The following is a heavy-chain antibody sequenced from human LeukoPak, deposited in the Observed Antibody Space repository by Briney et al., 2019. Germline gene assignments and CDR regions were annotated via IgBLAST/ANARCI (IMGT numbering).Heavy chain of an antibody. D-gene: IGHD3-3*01. J-gene: IGHJ4*02. V-gene: IGHV3-30*04. Sequence: PGGSLRLSCAASGFTFSSYAIHGVRQAPGKGLEWVAVISYDGSNKYYADSVKGRFTISRDNSKNTLYLQMNSLRAEDTAVYYCARAGVDFGVVINDFDHWGQGTLVTVSS. CDR3: ARAGVDFGVVINDFDH. CDR2: ISYDGSNK. CDR1: GFTFSSYA.